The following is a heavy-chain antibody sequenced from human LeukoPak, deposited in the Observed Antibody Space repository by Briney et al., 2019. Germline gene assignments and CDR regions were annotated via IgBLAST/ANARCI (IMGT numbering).Heavy chain of an antibody. CDR3: AKPKDNSLYCFDY. Sequence: TGRSLRLSCAASAFTFRSYAMSWVRQAGGKGLEWVSAISGSGGSTYYADSVKGRFTISRDNSKNTLYLQMSSLRAEDTAVYYCAKPKDNSLYCFDYWGQGTLVTVSS. D-gene: IGHD1-20*01. V-gene: IGHV3-23*01. CDR1: AFTFRSYA. CDR2: ISGSGGST. J-gene: IGHJ4*02.